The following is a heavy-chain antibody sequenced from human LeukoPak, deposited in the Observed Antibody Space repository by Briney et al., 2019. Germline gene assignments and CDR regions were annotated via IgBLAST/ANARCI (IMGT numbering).Heavy chain of an antibody. J-gene: IGHJ4*02. CDR2: SNSDGSST. V-gene: IGHV3-74*01. D-gene: IGHD5-12*01. CDR3: AKSRRVFSGYDPFDY. CDR1: VFTFSNYW. Sequence: GGSLRLSCAASVFTFSNYWMHWVRQAPGKGLVWVAHSNSDGSSTSYADSVKGRFTISRDNAKNTLYLQMNSLRAEDTAVYYCAKSRRVFSGYDPFDYWGQGTLVTVSS.